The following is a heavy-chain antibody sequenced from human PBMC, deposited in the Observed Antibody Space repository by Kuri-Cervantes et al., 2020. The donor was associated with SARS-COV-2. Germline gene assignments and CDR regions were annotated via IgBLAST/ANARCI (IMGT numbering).Heavy chain of an antibody. Sequence: ASVKVSCKASGYTVTSYGISWVRQAPGQGLEWMGWISAYNGNTNYAQKLQGRVTMTTDTSTSTAYMELSSLRSEDTAVYYCAKDIVVVVATNVFDIWGQGTMVTVSS. CDR1: GYTVTSYG. CDR2: ISAYNGNT. J-gene: IGHJ3*02. D-gene: IGHD2-15*01. CDR3: AKDIVVVVATNVFDI. V-gene: IGHV1-18*04.